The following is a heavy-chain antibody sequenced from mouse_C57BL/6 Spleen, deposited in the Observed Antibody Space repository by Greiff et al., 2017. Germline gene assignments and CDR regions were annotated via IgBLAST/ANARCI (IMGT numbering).Heavy chain of an antibody. CDR3: ARGAQATLYAMDD. V-gene: IGHV1-4*01. D-gene: IGHD3-2*02. Sequence: LMESGAELARPGASVKMSCKASGYTFTSYTMHWVKQRPGQGLEWIGYINPSSGYTKFNPKFKDKATWTADTSTSTAYMQLSSLTSEDSAVYYCARGAQATLYAMDDWGQGTSVTVTS. CDR1: GYTFTSYT. CDR2: INPSSGYT. J-gene: IGHJ4*01.